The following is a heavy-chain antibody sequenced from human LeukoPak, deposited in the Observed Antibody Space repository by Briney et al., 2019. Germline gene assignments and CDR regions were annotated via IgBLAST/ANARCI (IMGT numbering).Heavy chain of an antibody. Sequence: TLSLTCTVSGGSISSGDYYWSWIRQHPGKGLEWIGYICYSGSSFYNPSLKSRLTISVDTSKNQFSLKLSSVTAAATAVYYCASDYVGSYFFDYWGQGTLVTVSS. D-gene: IGHD4-23*01. CDR2: ICYSGSS. J-gene: IGHJ4*02. CDR1: GGSISSGDYY. CDR3: ASDYVGSYFFDY. V-gene: IGHV4-31*03.